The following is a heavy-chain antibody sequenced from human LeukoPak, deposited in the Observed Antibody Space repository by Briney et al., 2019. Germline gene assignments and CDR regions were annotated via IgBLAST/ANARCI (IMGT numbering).Heavy chain of an antibody. D-gene: IGHD1-26*01. V-gene: IGHV4-38-2*01. CDR2: IHYSGST. Sequence: SETLSLTCAVSGYSINSGNHWGWIRQPPEKGLEWIGSIHYSGSTNYNPSLKSRVTISIDTSKNHSSLKLSSVTAADTAVYYCASLGGYQNGNFDYWGRGALVTVSS. CDR3: ASLGGYQNGNFDY. CDR1: GYSINSGNH. J-gene: IGHJ4*02.